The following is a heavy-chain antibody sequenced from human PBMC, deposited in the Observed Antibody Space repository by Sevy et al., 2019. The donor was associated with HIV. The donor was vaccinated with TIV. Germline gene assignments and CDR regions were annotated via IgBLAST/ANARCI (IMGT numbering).Heavy chain of an antibody. Sequence: GESLKISCAASGFTFSSYEMSWVRQAPGKGLEWDSYISNSGTTIYYSDSVKGRFTISRDNARNSLYLQMNSLRAEDTAIYYCARDLPPSATTVAHFDCWGQGTLVTVSS. V-gene: IGHV3-48*03. CDR3: ARDLPPSATTVAHFDC. D-gene: IGHD4-17*01. J-gene: IGHJ4*02. CDR1: GFTFSSYE. CDR2: ISNSGTTI.